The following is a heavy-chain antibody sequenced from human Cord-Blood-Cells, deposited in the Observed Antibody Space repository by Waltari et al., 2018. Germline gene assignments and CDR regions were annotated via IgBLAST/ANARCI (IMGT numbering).Heavy chain of an antibody. CDR2: IYWDDDK. CDR3: AHSTTGNNWFDP. Sequence: QITLKESGPTLVKPTQTLTLTCTFSGFSLSTRGVGVGWIRHPPVKALEWLALIYWDDDKRYSPSLKSRLTITKDTSKNQVVLTMTNMDPVDTATYYCAHSTTGNNWFDPWGQGTLVTVSS. V-gene: IGHV2-5*02. J-gene: IGHJ5*02. D-gene: IGHD1-1*01. CDR1: GFSLSTRGVG.